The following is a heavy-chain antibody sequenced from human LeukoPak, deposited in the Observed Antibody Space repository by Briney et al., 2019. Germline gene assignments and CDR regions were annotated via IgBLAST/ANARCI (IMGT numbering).Heavy chain of an antibody. CDR3: ARAAAMASGVDY. J-gene: IGHJ4*02. CDR1: GGSFSGYY. CDR2: INHSGST. Sequence: PSETLSLTCAVYGGSFSGYYWSWIRQPPGKGLEWIGEINHSGSTNYNPSLKSRVTISVDTSKNQFSLKLSPVTAADTAVYYCARAAAMASGVDYWGQGTLVTVSS. V-gene: IGHV4-34*01. D-gene: IGHD5-18*01.